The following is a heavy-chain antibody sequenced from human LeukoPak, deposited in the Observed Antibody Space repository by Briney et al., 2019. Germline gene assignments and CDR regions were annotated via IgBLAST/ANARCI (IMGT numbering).Heavy chain of an antibody. CDR2: IYYSGST. CDR1: GGSISSYY. Sequence: SETLSLTCTVSGGSISSYYWNWIRQPPGKGLEWIGYIYYSGSTNYNPSLKSRVTISVDTSKNQFSLKLSSVTAADTAVYYCARGVLGMDVWGQGTTVTVSS. J-gene: IGHJ6*02. CDR3: ARGVLGMDV. V-gene: IGHV4-59*01.